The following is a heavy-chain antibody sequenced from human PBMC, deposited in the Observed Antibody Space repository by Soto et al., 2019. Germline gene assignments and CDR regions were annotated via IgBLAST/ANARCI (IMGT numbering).Heavy chain of an antibody. CDR3: ASERYQLPWFDP. CDR1: GGSISSGGYY. V-gene: IGHV4-31*03. Sequence: SETLSLTCTVSGGSISSGGYYWSWIRQHPGKGLEWIGYIYYSGSTYYNPSLKSRVTISVDTSKNQFSLKLSSVTAADTAVYYCASERYQLPWFDPWGQGTLVTVSS. J-gene: IGHJ5*02. CDR2: IYYSGST. D-gene: IGHD2-2*01.